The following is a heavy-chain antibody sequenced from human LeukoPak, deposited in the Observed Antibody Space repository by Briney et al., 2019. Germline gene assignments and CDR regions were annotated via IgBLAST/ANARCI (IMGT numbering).Heavy chain of an antibody. V-gene: IGHV3-23*01. CDR2: ISGAGGST. CDR3: AKDYSDYDS. J-gene: IGHJ5*01. CDR1: GFTFSGYA. Sequence: GGSLRLSCAASGFTFSGYAMTWVRQAPGKGLEWVSAISGAGGSTYYADSVKGRFTISRANSKNTLYLQMNSLRVEDTALYYCAKDYSDYDSWGQGTLVTVSS. D-gene: IGHD4-11*01.